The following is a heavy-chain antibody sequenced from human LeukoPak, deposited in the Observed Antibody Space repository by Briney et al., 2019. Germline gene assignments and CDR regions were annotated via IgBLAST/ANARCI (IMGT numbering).Heavy chain of an antibody. CDR3: AREVLITPMGAFDI. V-gene: IGHV3-53*01. Sequence: PGGSLRLSCAASGFTFRRYGMHWVRQAPRKGLEWVSVIYGGGSTYYADSVKGRFTISRDNSKNTLFLQMNSLRAEDTAVYYCAREVLITPMGAFDIWGQGTMVTVSS. J-gene: IGHJ3*02. CDR2: IYGGGST. D-gene: IGHD3-22*01. CDR1: GFTFRRYG.